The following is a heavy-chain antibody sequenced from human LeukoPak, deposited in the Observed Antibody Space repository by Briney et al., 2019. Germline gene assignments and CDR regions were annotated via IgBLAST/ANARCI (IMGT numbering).Heavy chain of an antibody. J-gene: IGHJ6*02. CDR3: ASQREDSSGYYSYGMDV. V-gene: IGHV4-59*12. Sequence: PSETLSLTCTVSGGSISNYYWSWIRQPPGKGLEWIGYIYYSGSTNYDPSLKSRVTISVDTSKNQFSLKLSSVTAADTAVYYCASQREDSSGYYSYGMDVWGQGTTVTVSS. D-gene: IGHD3-22*01. CDR1: GGSISNYY. CDR2: IYYSGST.